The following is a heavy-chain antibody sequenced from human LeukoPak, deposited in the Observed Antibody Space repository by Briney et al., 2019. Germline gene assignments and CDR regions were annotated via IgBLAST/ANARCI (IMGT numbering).Heavy chain of an antibody. CDR2: INPNSGGT. CDR3: ARGIVVVLAAMLGYYYYYGMDV. Sequence: ASVKVSCKASGYTFTGYYMHWVRQAPGQGLEWMGWINPNSGGTNYAQKFQGWVTMTRDTSISTAYMELSRLRSDDTAVYYCARGIVVVLAAMLGYYYYYGMDVWGQGTTVTVSS. CDR1: GYTFTGYY. D-gene: IGHD2-2*01. J-gene: IGHJ6*02. V-gene: IGHV1-2*04.